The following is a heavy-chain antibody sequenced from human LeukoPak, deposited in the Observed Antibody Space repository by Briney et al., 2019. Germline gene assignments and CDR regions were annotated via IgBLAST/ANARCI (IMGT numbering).Heavy chain of an antibody. Sequence: GGSLRLSCAVAGFTFSNDWMHWVRQAPGKGLLWVSRISGDGTTTNYADSVKGRFTISRDNAKNMLYLQMDSLRAEDTAVYYCAGTWSFDYWGQGTLVTVSS. V-gene: IGHV3-74*01. CDR3: AGTWSFDY. CDR1: GFTFSNDW. J-gene: IGHJ4*02. D-gene: IGHD2-15*01. CDR2: ISGDGTTT.